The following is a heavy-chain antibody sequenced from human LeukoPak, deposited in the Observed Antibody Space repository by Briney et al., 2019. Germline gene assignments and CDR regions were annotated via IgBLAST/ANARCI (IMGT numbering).Heavy chain of an antibody. J-gene: IGHJ4*02. CDR2: INHSGST. Sequence: SETLSLTCAVYGGSFSGYYWSWIRQPPGKGLEWIGEINHSGSTNYNPSLKSRVTISVDTSKNQFSLKLSSVTAADTAVYYCARREGYSGYPREVWGQGTLVTVSS. V-gene: IGHV4-34*01. CDR1: GGSFSGYY. D-gene: IGHD5-12*01. CDR3: ARREGYSGYPREV.